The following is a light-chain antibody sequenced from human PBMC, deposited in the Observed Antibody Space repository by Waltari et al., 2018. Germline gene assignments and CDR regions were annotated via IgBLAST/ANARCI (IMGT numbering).Light chain of an antibody. V-gene: IGLV1-47*01. Sequence: QSLLTQSPSASGTPGQRVSISCSGSSSNIGNNHVYWYQHFPGTAPRLLNYDTDRRPSGVPERFSASKAGTSASLAISGLRSEDEADYYCAAWDDSRSVVFGGGTRLTVL. CDR1: SSNIGNNH. CDR3: AAWDDSRSVV. J-gene: IGLJ2*01. CDR2: DTD.